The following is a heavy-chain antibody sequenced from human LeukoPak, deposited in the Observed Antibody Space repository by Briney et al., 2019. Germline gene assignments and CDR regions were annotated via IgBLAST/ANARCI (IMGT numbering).Heavy chain of an antibody. CDR3: ARMRRYEDPDAFDI. V-gene: IGHV3-74*01. J-gene: IGHJ3*02. CDR1: GFTYSSYW. Sequence: GGSLRLSCAASGFTYSSYWMHWVRQAPGKGLVWVSRINSDGSSTSYADSVKGRFTISRDNAKNTLYLQMNSLRAEDTAVYYCARMRRYEDPDAFDIWGQGTMVTVSS. CDR2: INSDGSST. D-gene: IGHD1-1*01.